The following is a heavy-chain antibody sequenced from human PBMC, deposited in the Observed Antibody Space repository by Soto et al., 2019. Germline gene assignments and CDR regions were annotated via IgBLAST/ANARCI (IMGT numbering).Heavy chain of an antibody. D-gene: IGHD5-12*01. CDR3: ARDHHRNIGYDYVVH. V-gene: IGHV3-11*05. Sequence: PGGSLRLSCAASGFTFSDYYMSWIRQAPGKGLEWVSYISSSSSYTNYADSVKGRFTISRDNAKNSLYLQMNSLRAEDTAVYYSARDHHRNIGYDYVVHWGDGT. CDR2: ISSSSSYT. J-gene: IGHJ4*01. CDR1: GFTFSDYY.